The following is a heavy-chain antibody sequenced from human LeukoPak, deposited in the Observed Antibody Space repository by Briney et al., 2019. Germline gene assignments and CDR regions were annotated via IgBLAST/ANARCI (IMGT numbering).Heavy chain of an antibody. CDR3: ARHLGIAAAVSHYYYYMDV. V-gene: IGHV5-51*01. D-gene: IGHD6-13*01. CDR2: IYPGDSDT. CDR1: GYSFTSYW. J-gene: IGHJ6*03. Sequence: GESLKISCKGSGYSFTSYWIGWVRQMPGKGLEWMGIIYPGDSDTRCSPSFQGQVTISADKSISTAYLQWSSLKASDTAMYYCARHLGIAAAVSHYYYYMDVWGKGTTVTVSS.